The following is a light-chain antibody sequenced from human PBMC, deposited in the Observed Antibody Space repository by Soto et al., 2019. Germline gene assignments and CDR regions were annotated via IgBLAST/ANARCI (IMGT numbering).Light chain of an antibody. Sequence: QSALTQPASVSGSPGQSITISCTGASSDIGGYKYVSWYQQYPGEAPKLILYDVNSRPSGVPDRFSGSKSGNTASLTVSGLQAEDEADYYCTSYVGNDIWVFGGGTKLTVL. CDR3: TSYVGNDIWV. V-gene: IGLV2-8*01. J-gene: IGLJ3*02. CDR1: SSDIGGYKY. CDR2: DVN.